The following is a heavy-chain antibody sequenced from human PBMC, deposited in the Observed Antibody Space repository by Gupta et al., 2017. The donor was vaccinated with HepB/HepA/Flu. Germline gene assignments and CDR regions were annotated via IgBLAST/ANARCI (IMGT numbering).Heavy chain of an antibody. V-gene: IGHV3-66*04. CDR3: ATLMSRRVAGPLDY. CDR2: IFSGGST. J-gene: IGHJ4*02. D-gene: IGHD6-19*01. CDR1: GFTVSSNY. Sequence: EVQLVESGGGLVQFGGSLRLSCAASGFTVSSNYMSWVRQAPGKGLEWVSVIFSGGSTYYADSVKGRFTISRDNSKNTLYLQMNSLGAGDTAVYYCATLMSRRVAGPLDYWGQGTLVTVSS.